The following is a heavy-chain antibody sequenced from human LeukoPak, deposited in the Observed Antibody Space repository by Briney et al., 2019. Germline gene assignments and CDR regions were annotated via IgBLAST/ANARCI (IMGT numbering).Heavy chain of an antibody. Sequence: SETLSLTCTVSGGSISSYCWSWIRQPAGKGLEWIGRIYTSGSTNYNPPLKSRVTMSVDTSKNQFSLKLSSVTAADTAVYYCARELRGSWPFDYWGQGTLVTVSS. CDR1: GGSISSYC. V-gene: IGHV4-4*07. D-gene: IGHD1-26*01. CDR3: ARELRGSWPFDY. CDR2: IYTSGST. J-gene: IGHJ4*02.